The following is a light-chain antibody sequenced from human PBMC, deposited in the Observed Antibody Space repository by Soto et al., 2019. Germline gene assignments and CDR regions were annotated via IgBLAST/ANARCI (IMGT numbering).Light chain of an antibody. V-gene: IGKV1-5*03. Sequence: DIQMSQSPSTLSASVGDTVTISCRASRSLTRWLAWYQQKPGKAPELLIYETSILQSGVPSRFSAGGSGTDFTLTISGLQPDDIATYYCQQYSTFWTFGQGTRLELK. J-gene: IGKJ1*01. CDR1: RSLTRW. CDR3: QQYSTFWT. CDR2: ETS.